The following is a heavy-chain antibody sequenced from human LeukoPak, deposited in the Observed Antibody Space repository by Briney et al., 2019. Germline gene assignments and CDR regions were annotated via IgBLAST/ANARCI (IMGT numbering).Heavy chain of an antibody. V-gene: IGHV3-21*01. Sequence: GGSLRLSCAASGFTFSSYSMNWVRQAPGKGLEWVSSISSSSSYIYYADSVKGRFTISRDNAKNSLYLQMNSLRAEDTAVYYCARGPPPYRGNYRFGYWGQGTLVTVSS. CDR2: ISSSSSYI. J-gene: IGHJ4*02. D-gene: IGHD4-23*01. CDR1: GFTFSSYS. CDR3: ARGPPPYRGNYRFGY.